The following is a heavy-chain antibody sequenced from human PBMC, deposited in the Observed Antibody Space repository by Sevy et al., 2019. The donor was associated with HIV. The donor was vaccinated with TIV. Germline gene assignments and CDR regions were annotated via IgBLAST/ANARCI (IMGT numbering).Heavy chain of an antibody. J-gene: IGHJ4*02. CDR2: IVVGSGNT. V-gene: IGHV1-58*01. D-gene: IGHD2-2*01. CDR1: GFTFTSSA. CDR3: AADVAQEGIVVVPAAMPAGDY. Sequence: ASVKVSCKASGFTFTSSAVQWVRQARGQRLEWIGWIVVGSGNTNYAQKFKERVTITRDMSTSTAYMELSSLRSEDTAVYYCAADVAQEGIVVVPAAMPAGDYWGQGTLVTVSS.